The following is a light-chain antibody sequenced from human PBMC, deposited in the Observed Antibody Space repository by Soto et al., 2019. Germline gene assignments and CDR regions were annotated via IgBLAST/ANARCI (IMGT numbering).Light chain of an antibody. CDR3: QQYYSTPYT. CDR1: QSVLYSSNNKNY. CDR2: SAS. V-gene: IGKV4-1*01. J-gene: IGKJ2*01. Sequence: DIVMTQSPDSLAVSLGEGATINCKSSQSVLYSSNNKNYLAWYQQKPGQPPNLLIYSASTRESGVPDRFSGSGSGTDFTLTISSLQAEDVAVYYCQQYYSTPYTFGQGTKLEIK.